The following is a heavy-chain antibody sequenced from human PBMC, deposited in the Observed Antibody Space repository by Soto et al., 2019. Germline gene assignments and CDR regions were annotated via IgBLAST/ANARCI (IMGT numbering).Heavy chain of an antibody. CDR3: ARRGYGSRWPNVYMDV. D-gene: IGHD6-13*01. V-gene: IGHV3-64*01. CDR2: ISSNGANT. J-gene: IGHJ6*03. Sequence: GGSLRLSCAASGFTFSSYAMSWVRQAPGKGLEYVSGISSNGANTYYANSVKGRFTISRDNSENTLYLQMGSLRAEDMALYYCARRGYGSRWPNVYMDVWGKGTTVTVSS. CDR1: GFTFSSYA.